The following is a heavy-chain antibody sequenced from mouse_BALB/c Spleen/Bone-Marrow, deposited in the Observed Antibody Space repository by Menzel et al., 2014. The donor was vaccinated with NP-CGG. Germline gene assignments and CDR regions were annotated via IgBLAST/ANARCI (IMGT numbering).Heavy chain of an antibody. CDR3: ARFSQLGLLAY. Sequence: QVQLQQPGAELVRPGASVKLSCKASGYSFTNYWMNWVKLRPGQGLEWIGDIYPGSGSTNYNEKFKSKATLTVDTSSSTAYMQLSSLASEDSALYYCARFSQLGLLAYWGQGTLVTVSA. V-gene: IGHV1-55*01. J-gene: IGHJ3*01. D-gene: IGHD3-1*01. CDR2: IYPGSGST. CDR1: GYSFTNYW.